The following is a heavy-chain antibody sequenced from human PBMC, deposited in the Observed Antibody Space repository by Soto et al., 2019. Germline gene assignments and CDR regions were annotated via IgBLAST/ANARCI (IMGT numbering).Heavy chain of an antibody. CDR1: GFSFSSGDA. Sequence: EVQLLDSGGGLVQPGGSLRLSCAASGFSFSSGDAMSWVRQAPGKGLEWVSTIDGSGSGTFYADSVKGRFTISRDNSKNTLCLQMNSLGADDTAIYFCVKARYIFNRGYFDYWGQGTLVTVSS. D-gene: IGHD3-3*02. J-gene: IGHJ4*02. CDR3: VKARYIFNRGYFDY. V-gene: IGHV3-23*05. CDR2: IDGSGSGT.